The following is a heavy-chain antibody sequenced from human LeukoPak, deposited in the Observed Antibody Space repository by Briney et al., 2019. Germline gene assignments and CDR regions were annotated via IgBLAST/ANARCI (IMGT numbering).Heavy chain of an antibody. Sequence: SETLSLTCTVSGGSISSSSYYWGWIRQPPGKGLEWIGSIYYSGSTYYNPSLKSRVTISVDTSKNQFSLELSSVTAADTAVYYCARTTMVRGTYYMDVWGKGTTVTISS. CDR3: ARTTMVRGTYYMDV. V-gene: IGHV4-39*07. D-gene: IGHD3-10*01. CDR2: IYYSGST. J-gene: IGHJ6*03. CDR1: GGSISSSSYY.